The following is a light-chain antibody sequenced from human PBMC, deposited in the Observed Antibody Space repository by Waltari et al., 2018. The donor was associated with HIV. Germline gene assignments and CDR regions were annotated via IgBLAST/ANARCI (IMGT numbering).Light chain of an antibody. V-gene: IGLV2-8*01. J-gene: IGLJ2*01. CDR3: SSYAPTNNFYVL. CDR2: EVT. CDR1: SSDIGGYTS. Sequence: QSALTQPPSASGSPGQSVTISCTGTSSDIGGYTSVSWYQQHPGKAPKLIMTEVTKRPSGVPDRFSGSKSGNTASLTVSGLQAEDEAHYYCSSYAPTNNFYVLFGGGTALTVL.